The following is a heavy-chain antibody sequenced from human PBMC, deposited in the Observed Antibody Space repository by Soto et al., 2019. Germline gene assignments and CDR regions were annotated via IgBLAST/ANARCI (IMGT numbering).Heavy chain of an antibody. D-gene: IGHD3-16*01. Sequence: QVHLVQSGAEVKKPGSSVKVSCKASGDTFRNYAIDWVRQAPGHGLEWMGSIIPMFGTANYAQKFQARVTITADGATTTAFMELISVTSEDTAVYYCARESASKTGLALDLWGQGTLITVSS. CDR1: GDTFRNYA. V-gene: IGHV1-69*18. J-gene: IGHJ5*02. CDR3: ARESASKTGLALDL. CDR2: IIPMFGTA.